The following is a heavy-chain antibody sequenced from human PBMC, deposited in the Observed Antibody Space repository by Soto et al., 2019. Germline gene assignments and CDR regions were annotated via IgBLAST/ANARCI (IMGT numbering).Heavy chain of an antibody. CDR3: AKGKTSGWYYFDY. CDR1: GFTFSNFA. Sequence: GGSLRLSCAASGFTFSNFAMSWVRQAPGRGLEWVSGISASGRDIHYADSVKDRFTVSRDNSKNTLYLQMNGLRAEDTAIYYCAKGKTSGWYYFDYWGQGALVTVSS. V-gene: IGHV3-23*01. J-gene: IGHJ4*02. CDR2: ISASGRDI. D-gene: IGHD6-19*01.